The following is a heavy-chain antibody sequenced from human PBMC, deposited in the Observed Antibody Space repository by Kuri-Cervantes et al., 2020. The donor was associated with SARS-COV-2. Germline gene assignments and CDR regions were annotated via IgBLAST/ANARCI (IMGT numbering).Heavy chain of an antibody. CDR1: GFTFSDYY. Sequence: LSLTCAASGFTFSDYYMNWVRQAPGKGLEWVSAISGSGGSTYYADSVKGRFTISRDNSKNTLYLQMNSLRAEDTAVYYCAKDPRTTVTTFLFDYWGQGTLVTVSS. D-gene: IGHD4-17*01. CDR3: AKDPRTTVTTFLFDY. J-gene: IGHJ4*02. V-gene: IGHV3-23*01. CDR2: ISGSGGST.